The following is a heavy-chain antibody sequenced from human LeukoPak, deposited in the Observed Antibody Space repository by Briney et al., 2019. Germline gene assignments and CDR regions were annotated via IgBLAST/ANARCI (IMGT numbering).Heavy chain of an antibody. CDR1: GFTFSSYG. J-gene: IGHJ4*02. D-gene: IGHD6-19*01. CDR3: ARDTSGWYSQGYFDY. Sequence: GGSLRLSCAASGFTFSSYGMHWVRQAPGKGLEWVAFIRYDGSNKYYADSVKGRFTISRDNSKNTLYLQMNSLRAEDTAVYYCARDTSGWYSQGYFDYWGQGTLVTVSS. CDR2: IRYDGSNK. V-gene: IGHV3-30*02.